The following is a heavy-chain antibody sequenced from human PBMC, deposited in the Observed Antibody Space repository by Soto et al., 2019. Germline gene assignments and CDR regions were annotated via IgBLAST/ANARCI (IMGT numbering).Heavy chain of an antibody. V-gene: IGHV3-9*01. D-gene: IGHD3-9*01. J-gene: IGHJ6*02. CDR3: AKEAGLVRFFDWLSNGLDV. Sequence: EVQLVESGGDLVQPGRSLRLSCAASGFTFDDYAMHWVRQAPGKGLEWVSGISWHSGNKGYADSVKGRFTISRDNAKNFLYLEMNSLRAEDTALYYCAKEAGLVRFFDWLSNGLDVWGQGTAVTVS. CDR2: ISWHSGNK. CDR1: GFTFDDYA.